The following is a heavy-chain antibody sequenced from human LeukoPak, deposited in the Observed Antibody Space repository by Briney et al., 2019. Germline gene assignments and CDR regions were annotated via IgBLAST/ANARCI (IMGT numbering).Heavy chain of an antibody. D-gene: IGHD3-3*01. CDR1: GFTFSTYY. V-gene: IGHV3-7*01. J-gene: IGHJ4*02. Sequence: GGSLRLSCAASGFTFSTYYMSWVRQAPGKGLEWVANIKQDGSAKYYVDCVRGRFTIPRDNVKNALYLQMNGLRAEDTAVYYCARDKGVDNWSGYDYWGQGTLVTVSS. CDR3: ARDKGVDNWSGYDY. CDR2: IKQDGSAK.